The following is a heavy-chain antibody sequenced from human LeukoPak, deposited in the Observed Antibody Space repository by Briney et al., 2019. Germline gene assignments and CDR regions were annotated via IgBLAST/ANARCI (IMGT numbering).Heavy chain of an antibody. D-gene: IGHD3-10*01. CDR1: GYTFTSYG. Sequence: GASVKVSCKASGYTFTSYGISWVRQAPGQGLEWMGGIIPIFGTANYAQKFQGRVTITTDESTSTAYMELSSLRSEDTAVYYCARGGPPITYYYGSGSYHYMDVWGKGTTATVSS. CDR3: ARGGPPITYYYGSGSYHYMDV. CDR2: IIPIFGTA. J-gene: IGHJ6*03. V-gene: IGHV1-69*05.